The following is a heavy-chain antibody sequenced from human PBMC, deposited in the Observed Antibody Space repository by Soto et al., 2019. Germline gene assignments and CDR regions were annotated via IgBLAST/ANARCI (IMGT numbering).Heavy chain of an antibody. D-gene: IGHD6-6*01. CDR3: AKDLVAWSNYYYYGMDV. V-gene: IGHV3-30*18. CDR2: ISYDGSNK. CDR1: GFTFSHYG. J-gene: IGHJ6*02. Sequence: QVQLGESGGGVVQPGRSLRLSCGASGFTFSHYGMHWVRQAPGKGLEWVAIISYDGSNKYYADSVKGRFTICRDNSKNTLYLQMNSLRAEDTAVYYCAKDLVAWSNYYYYGMDVWGQGTTVTVSS.